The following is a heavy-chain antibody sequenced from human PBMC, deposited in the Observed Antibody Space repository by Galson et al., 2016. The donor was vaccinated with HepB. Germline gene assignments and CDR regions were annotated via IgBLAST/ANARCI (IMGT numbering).Heavy chain of an antibody. CDR1: GYTFTNYY. Sequence: SVKVSCKASGYTFTNYYLHWVRQAPGHGPEWMGMINPHGGRTTYAQKFQGRVTLTTDTSSSAAFMELSSLKSDDTAVYYCARPIYGSGSSINFWFFDPWGRGTLVSVSS. D-gene: IGHD3-10*01. J-gene: IGHJ2*01. CDR2: INPHGGRT. CDR3: ARPIYGSGSSINFWFFDP. V-gene: IGHV1-46*01.